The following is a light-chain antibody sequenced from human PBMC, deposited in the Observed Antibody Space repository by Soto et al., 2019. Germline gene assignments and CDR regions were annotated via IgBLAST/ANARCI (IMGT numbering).Light chain of an antibody. CDR3: QSYDSSLSGSIV. J-gene: IGLJ1*01. Sequence: QSVLTQPPSVSGAPGQTITISCTGSSSNIGAGYDVHWYQQLPGRAPKLLIYANSNRPSGVPDRFSGSKSGTSASLAITGLQAEDEADYYCQSYDSSLSGSIVFGTGTKLTVL. V-gene: IGLV1-40*01. CDR2: ANS. CDR1: SSNIGAGYD.